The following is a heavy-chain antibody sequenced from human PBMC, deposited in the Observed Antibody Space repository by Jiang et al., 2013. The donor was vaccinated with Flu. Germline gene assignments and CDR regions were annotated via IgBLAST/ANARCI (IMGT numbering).Heavy chain of an antibody. Sequence: TELSMHWVRQAPGKGLEWIGGFDPEDGETIYAQKFQGRVTMTRDTSISTAYMELSRLRSDDTAVYYCARTQIVVVPAATYYYYGMDVWGQGTTVTVSS. CDR3: ARTQIVVVPAATYYYYGMDV. CDR2: FDPEDGET. D-gene: IGHD2-2*01. V-gene: IGHV1-24*01. CDR1: TELS. J-gene: IGHJ6*02.